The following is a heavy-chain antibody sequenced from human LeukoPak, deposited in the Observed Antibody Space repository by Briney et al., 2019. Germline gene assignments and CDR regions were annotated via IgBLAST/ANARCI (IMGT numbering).Heavy chain of an antibody. D-gene: IGHD1-26*01. V-gene: IGHV4-59*01. J-gene: IGHJ4*02. Sequence: KPSETLSLTCTVSGGSISSYYWSWIRQPPGKGLEWIGYIYYSGSTNYNPSLKSRVTISVDSSKNQFSLKLNSVTAADTAVYYCARGGSGTYPINIIDYWGQGTLVTVSS. CDR3: ARGGSGTYPINIIDY. CDR1: GGSISSYY. CDR2: IYYSGST.